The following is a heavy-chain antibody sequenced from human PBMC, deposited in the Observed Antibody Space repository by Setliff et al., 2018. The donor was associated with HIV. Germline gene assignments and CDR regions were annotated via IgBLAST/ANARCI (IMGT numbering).Heavy chain of an antibody. J-gene: IGHJ3*02. D-gene: IGHD6-19*01. CDR3: ARVLYISGWYGPVVKALDM. V-gene: IGHV3-20*04. Sequence: PGGSLRLSCAASGFTFSSYTMRWVRQAPGKGLEWVSGISANGGSTYYADSVKGRFTISRDDAKNSLFLQMNSLRAEDTAMYYCARVLYISGWYGPVVKALDMWGQGTVVTVSS. CDR1: GFTFSSYT. CDR2: ISANGGST.